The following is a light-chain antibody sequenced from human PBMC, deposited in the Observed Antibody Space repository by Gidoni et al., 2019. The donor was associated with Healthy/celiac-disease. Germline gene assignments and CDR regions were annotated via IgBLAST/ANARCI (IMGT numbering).Light chain of an antibody. J-gene: IGLJ1*01. Sequence: QSALTQPASVSGSPGQSITISCTGTSSDVGGYNYVSWYHQHPGKAHKLMIYDVSNRPSGVSNRFSGSKSGNTASLTISGLQAEDEAEYYCSSYTSSSTLWVFGTGTKVTVL. CDR2: DVS. CDR3: SSYTSSSTLWV. V-gene: IGLV2-14*01. CDR1: SSDVGGYNY.